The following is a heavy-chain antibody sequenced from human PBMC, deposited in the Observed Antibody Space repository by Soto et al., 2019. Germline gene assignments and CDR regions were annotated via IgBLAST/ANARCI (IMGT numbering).Heavy chain of an antibody. J-gene: IGHJ6*02. Sequence: QVQLVQSGAEVKKPGSSVKVSCKASGGTFSSYAISWVRQAPGQGLEWMGGIIPIFGTANYAQKFQGRVTXTSAXSXRTAYMELSSLRSEDTAVYYCASPPSSNRYYYGMDVWGQGTTVTVSS. CDR3: ASPPSSNRYYYGMDV. CDR1: GGTFSSYA. V-gene: IGHV1-69*05. CDR2: IIPIFGTA. D-gene: IGHD4-4*01.